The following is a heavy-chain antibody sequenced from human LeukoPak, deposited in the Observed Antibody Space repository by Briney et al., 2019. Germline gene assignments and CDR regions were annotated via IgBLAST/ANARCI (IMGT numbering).Heavy chain of an antibody. D-gene: IGHD3-9*01. V-gene: IGHV3-23*01. Sequence: PGGSLRLSCAASGFSFSDPGMNWVRQAPGKGLEWVSGITGSGGITYYADSVKGRFTISRDNSKNMLYLQMNSLRAEDTAVYYCAKVSESNYDFLTGYYTPYYFDYWGQGTLVTVSS. CDR1: GFSFSDPG. CDR3: AKVSESNYDFLTGYYTPYYFDY. CDR2: ITGSGGIT. J-gene: IGHJ4*02.